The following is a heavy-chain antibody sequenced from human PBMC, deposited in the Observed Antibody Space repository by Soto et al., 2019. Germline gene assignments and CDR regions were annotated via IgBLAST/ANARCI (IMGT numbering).Heavy chain of an antibody. CDR3: AILRIATNNYKWFDP. V-gene: IGHV4-31*03. CDR2: IYVTGAV. D-gene: IGHD2-21*01. CDR1: GAALNSGNYY. J-gene: IGHJ5*02. Sequence: KSSETLSLTCSVSGAALNSGNYYWSWIRQVPGKGLEWIGHIYVTGAVDYNPSLRDRITISQDTSERQFSLNLRLVTAADTAVYYCAILRIATNNYKWFDPWGQGTLVTVSS.